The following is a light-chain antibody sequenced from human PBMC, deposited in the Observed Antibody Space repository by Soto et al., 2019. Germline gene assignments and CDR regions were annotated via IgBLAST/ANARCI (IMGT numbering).Light chain of an antibody. J-gene: IGKJ1*01. V-gene: IGKV3-15*01. Sequence: EIVLTQSPATLSLSPGERATLSCRASQSVSSYLAWYQQKPGQAPRLLIYDTSTRATGIPARFSGSGSGTEFTLTISSLQSEDFAVYYRQQYNNWPQTFGQGTKVDIK. CDR2: DTS. CDR1: QSVSSY. CDR3: QQYNNWPQT.